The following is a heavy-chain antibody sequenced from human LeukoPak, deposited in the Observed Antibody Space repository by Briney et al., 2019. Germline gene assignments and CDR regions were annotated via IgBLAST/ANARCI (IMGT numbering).Heavy chain of an antibody. J-gene: IGHJ6*02. Sequence: GESLKISCKGSGYRFTSYWIAWVRQMPGKGLEWMGIIYPGDSKTRYSPSFQGQVTISADKSINTAYLQWSRLKASDTAMYYCARRNGDHYGSGSYLDYGMDVWGQGTTVTVSS. CDR2: IYPGDSKT. CDR3: ARRNGDHYGSGSYLDYGMDV. CDR1: GYRFTSYW. V-gene: IGHV5-51*01. D-gene: IGHD3-10*01.